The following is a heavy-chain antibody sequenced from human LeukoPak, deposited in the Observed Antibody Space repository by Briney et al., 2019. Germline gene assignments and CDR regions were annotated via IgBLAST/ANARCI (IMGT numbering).Heavy chain of an antibody. CDR3: AWGDEFSGDY. J-gene: IGHJ4*02. V-gene: IGHV3-7*04. Sequence: PGGSLRLSCVASGFPFSTFWVRWVSQPPGRGLEWVANILEDGNEKYYVGSVKGRFTISRDNAKNSLYLQMNSLRAEDTAVDYCAWGDEFSGDYWGQGTLVTVSS. CDR1: GFPFSTFW. CDR2: ILEDGNEK.